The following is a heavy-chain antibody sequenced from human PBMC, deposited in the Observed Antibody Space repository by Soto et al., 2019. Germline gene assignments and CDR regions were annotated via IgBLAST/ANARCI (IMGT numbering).Heavy chain of an antibody. CDR3: ARHGQWLVTGYFYYGMDV. V-gene: IGHV4-30-4*01. CDR1: GGSISSGNYY. Sequence: SETLSLTCTGSGGSISSGNYYWSWIRPPPGKGLEWIGYIYYSGSTYYNPSLKSRVTISVDTSKNQFSLKLSSVTAADTAVYYCARHGQWLVTGYFYYGMDVWGQGTTVTVS. D-gene: IGHD6-19*01. CDR2: IYYSGST. J-gene: IGHJ6*02.